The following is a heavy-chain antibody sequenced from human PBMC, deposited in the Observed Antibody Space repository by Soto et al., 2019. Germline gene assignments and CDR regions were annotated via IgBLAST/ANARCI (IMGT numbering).Heavy chain of an antibody. CDR3: ARIIGYCRNNDCSWTFDI. CDR1: GGSCISYW. CDR2: FYPGDSTS. D-gene: IGHD2-2*03. V-gene: IGHV5-51*01. J-gene: IGHJ3*02. Sequence: PGEPMKIWCNTAGGSCISYWGAWVRQKPGKGLEWMGTFYPGDSTSTYSPSFQGQVTISVDKSISTAYLHLSSLKASDTAMYYCARIIGYCRNNDCSWTFDIWGQGTTVTV.